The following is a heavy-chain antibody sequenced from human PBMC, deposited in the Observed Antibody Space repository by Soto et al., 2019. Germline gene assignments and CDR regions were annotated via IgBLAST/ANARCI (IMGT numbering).Heavy chain of an antibody. J-gene: IGHJ5*02. CDR3: AAVDSSSPGGLGWFDP. Sequence: SVKVSCKASGFTFTSSAVQWVRQARGQRLEWIGWIVVGSGNTNYAQKFQERVTITRDMSTSTAYMELSSLRSEDTAVYYRAAVDSSSPGGLGWFDPWGQGTLVTVSS. CDR2: IVVGSGNT. D-gene: IGHD6-6*01. V-gene: IGHV1-58*01. CDR1: GFTFTSSA.